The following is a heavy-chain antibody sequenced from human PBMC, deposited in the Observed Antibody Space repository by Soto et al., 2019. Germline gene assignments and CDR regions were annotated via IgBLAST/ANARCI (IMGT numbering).Heavy chain of an antibody. J-gene: IGHJ5*02. Sequence: GGSVRLSCAPSGFTFSSSGMHWVRQAPGKGLEWVAVIWYDGSNKYYADSVKGRFTISRDNSKNTLYLQMNSLRAEDTAVYYYARDGYYDSSGYFAWGQGTLVTVSS. CDR3: ARDGYYDSSGYFA. V-gene: IGHV3-33*01. CDR1: GFTFSSSG. D-gene: IGHD3-22*01. CDR2: IWYDGSNK.